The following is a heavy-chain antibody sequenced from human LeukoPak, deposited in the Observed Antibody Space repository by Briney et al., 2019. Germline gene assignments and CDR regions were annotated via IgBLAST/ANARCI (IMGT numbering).Heavy chain of an antibody. D-gene: IGHD3-10*01. CDR1: GYTFTGYY. J-gene: IGHJ6*02. Sequence: ASVKVSCKASGYTFTGYYMHWVRQAPGQGLAWMGWINPNSGGTNYAQKFQGRVTMTRDTSISTAYMELSRLRSDDTAVYYCARDLTTYYYGSGSLLGYYYGMDVWGQGTTVTVSS. V-gene: IGHV1-2*02. CDR2: INPNSGGT. CDR3: ARDLTTYYYGSGSLLGYYYGMDV.